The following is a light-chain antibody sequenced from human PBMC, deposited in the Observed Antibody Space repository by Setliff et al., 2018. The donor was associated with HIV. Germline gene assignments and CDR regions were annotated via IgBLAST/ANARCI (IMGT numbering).Light chain of an antibody. CDR1: SSNIGAGYD. V-gene: IGLV1-40*01. Sequence: QSVLTQPPSVSGAPGQRVTISCSGSSSNIGAGYDVHWLQLLPGTAPKLLIYGNTNRPSRVPDRFSGSKSATSASLAITGLQAEDEADYYCQSYDSSLSGWVFGGGTKVTVL. CDR2: GNT. J-gene: IGLJ3*02. CDR3: QSYDSSLSGWV.